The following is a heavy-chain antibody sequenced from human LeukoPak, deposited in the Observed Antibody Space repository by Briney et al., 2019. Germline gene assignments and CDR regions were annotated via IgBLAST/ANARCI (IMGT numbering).Heavy chain of an antibody. CDR1: GGSFSAHY. D-gene: IGHD3-22*01. CDR3: ARYFTFDSSGYYYTFDY. CDR2: INHSEST. Sequence: SETLSLTCVVSGGSFSAHYWSWIRRPPGMGLEWIGEINHSESTNYNPSLKSRVTMSVDTSKNQFSLKLSSVNAADTAVYYCARYFTFDSSGYYYTFDYWGQGTLVTVSS. V-gene: IGHV4-34*01. J-gene: IGHJ4*02.